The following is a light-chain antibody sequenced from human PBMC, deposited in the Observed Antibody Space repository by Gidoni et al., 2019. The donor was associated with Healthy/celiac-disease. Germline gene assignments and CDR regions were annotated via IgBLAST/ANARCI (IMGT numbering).Light chain of an antibody. CDR3: QQSYSTPRT. CDR1: QSISSY. J-gene: IGKJ2*01. Sequence: DIQMTQPPSSLSASVGDRVTITCRASQSISSYLNWYQQKPGNAPKLLIYAASSLQSGVPSRFSGSGSGTDFTLTISSLQPEDFATYYCQQSYSTPRTFXQXTKLEIK. V-gene: IGKV1-39*01. CDR2: AAS.